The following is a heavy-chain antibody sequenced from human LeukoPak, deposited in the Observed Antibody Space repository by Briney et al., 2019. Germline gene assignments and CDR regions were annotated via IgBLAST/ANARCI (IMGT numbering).Heavy chain of an antibody. D-gene: IGHD3-10*01. CDR2: IIPIFGTA. J-gene: IGHJ4*02. Sequence: SVKVSCKASGGSFSSYAISWGRQAPGQGLEWMGGIIPIFGTANYAQKFQGRVTITADESTSTAYMELSSLRSEDTAVYYCARGMYRNGSGSYYHFDYWGQGTLVTVSS. CDR1: GGSFSSYA. V-gene: IGHV1-69*01. CDR3: ARGMYRNGSGSYYHFDY.